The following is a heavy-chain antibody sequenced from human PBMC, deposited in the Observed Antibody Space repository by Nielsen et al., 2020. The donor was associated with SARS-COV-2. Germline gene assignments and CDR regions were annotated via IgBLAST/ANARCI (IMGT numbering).Heavy chain of an antibody. CDR2: ISSSSSYI. J-gene: IGHJ4*02. CDR3: ARTQSSGPFDY. Sequence: GESLKISCAASGFTFSSYSMNWVRQAPGKGLEWVSSISSSSSYIYYADSVKGRFTISRDNAKNSLYPQMNSLRAEDTAVYYCARTQSSGPFDYWGQGTLVTVSS. V-gene: IGHV3-21*01. D-gene: IGHD3-22*01. CDR1: GFTFSSYS.